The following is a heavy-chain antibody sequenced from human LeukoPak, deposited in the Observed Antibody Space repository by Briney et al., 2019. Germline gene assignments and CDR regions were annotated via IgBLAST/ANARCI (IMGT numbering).Heavy chain of an antibody. J-gene: IGHJ4*02. CDR1: GYTFTSYG. CDR3: ARQDVSHGVFDY. D-gene: IGHD2-15*01. Sequence: ASVKVSCTASGYTFTSYGISWVRQAPGQGLEWMGWISAYNGNTNYAQKLQGRVTMTTDTSTSTAYMVLRSLRSDDTAVYYCARQDVSHGVFDYWGQGTLVTVSS. CDR2: ISAYNGNT. V-gene: IGHV1-18*01.